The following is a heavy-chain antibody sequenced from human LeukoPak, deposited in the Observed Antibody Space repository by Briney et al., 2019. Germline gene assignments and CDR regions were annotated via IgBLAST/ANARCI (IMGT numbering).Heavy chain of an antibody. V-gene: IGHV3-21*01. J-gene: IGHJ4*02. CDR3: ARDGGWDSSGYYYRGLDY. Sequence: PGGSLRLSCAASGFTFSSYSMNWVRQAPGKGRGGFSSISSSSSYIYYADSVKGRFTISRDNAKNSLYLQMNSLRAEDTAVYYCARDGGWDSSGYYYRGLDYWGQGTLVTVSS. CDR2: ISSSSSYI. CDR1: GFTFSSYS. D-gene: IGHD3-22*01.